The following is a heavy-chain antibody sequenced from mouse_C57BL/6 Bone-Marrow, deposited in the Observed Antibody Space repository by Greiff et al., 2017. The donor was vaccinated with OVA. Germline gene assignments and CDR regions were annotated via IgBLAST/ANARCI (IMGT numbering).Heavy chain of an antibody. Sequence: QVQLQQSGAELPMTLASVTLSCKASGYTFTDYEMHWVKQTPVHGLEWIGAIDPETGGTAYNQKFKGKAILTADKSSSTAYMELRSLTSEDSAVYYCTRPTYYGSSSPWFAYWGQGTLVTVSA. D-gene: IGHD1-1*01. J-gene: IGHJ3*01. CDR2: IDPETGGT. V-gene: IGHV1-15*01. CDR3: TRPTYYGSSSPWFAY. CDR1: GYTFTDYE.